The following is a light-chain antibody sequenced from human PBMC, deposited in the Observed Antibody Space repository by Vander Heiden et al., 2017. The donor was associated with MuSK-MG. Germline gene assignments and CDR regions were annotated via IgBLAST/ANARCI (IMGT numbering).Light chain of an antibody. CDR3: QQPNNYFYGT. V-gene: IGKV1-9*01. Sequence: DIQLTQSPSFLSASVGDRVTITCRASQGINSYLAWFQQKPGKAPKLLIFAASTLQSGVPSRFSGSGYGTEFTLTISSRQPEDFAPYYCQQPNNYFYGTFGHGTKVDIK. CDR1: QGINSY. CDR2: AAS. J-gene: IGKJ3*01.